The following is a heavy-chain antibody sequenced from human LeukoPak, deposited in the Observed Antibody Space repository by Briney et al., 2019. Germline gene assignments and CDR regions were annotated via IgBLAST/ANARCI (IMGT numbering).Heavy chain of an antibody. J-gene: IGHJ4*02. CDR1: GFTFSTHA. V-gene: IGHV3-30-3*01. D-gene: IGHD4-11*01. Sequence: PGGSLRLSCAASGFTFSTHAMHWVRQAPGKGLEWVALILYDGSNKHYADSVKGRFIISRDNAKNSLYLQMNSLRAEDTAVYYCARGLTTGGQGTLVTVSS. CDR2: ILYDGSNK. CDR3: ARGLTT.